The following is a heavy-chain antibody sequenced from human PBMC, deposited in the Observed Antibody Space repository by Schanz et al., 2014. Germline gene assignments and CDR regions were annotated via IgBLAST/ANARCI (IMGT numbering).Heavy chain of an antibody. V-gene: IGHV3-48*04. J-gene: IGHJ4*02. CDR2: IATSSSTR. Sequence: EVRLVESGGGLVQPGGSLRLSCEASGFDFNSYSMNWVRQVPGKGLEWLSYIATSSSTRHYADSVKGRVTISRDNAKNSMYLHMKSLRGEDTAVYYCAKDLLYGAPMPLNHLDYWGQGTLVTVSS. CDR1: GFDFNSYS. CDR3: AKDLLYGAPMPLNHLDY. D-gene: IGHD2-2*01.